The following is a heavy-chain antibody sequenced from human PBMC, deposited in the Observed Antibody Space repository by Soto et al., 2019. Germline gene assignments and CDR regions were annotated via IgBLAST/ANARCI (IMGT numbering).Heavy chain of an antibody. J-gene: IGHJ4*02. D-gene: IGHD2-15*01. CDR2: IIPILGIA. Sequence: ASVKGSCKASEGTFSSYTISSVRQAPGQGLEWMGRIIPILGIANYAQKFQGRVTITADKSTSTAYMELSSLRSEDTAVYYCARDLTPKGFDYWGQGTLVTVSS. V-gene: IGHV1-69*04. CDR1: EGTFSSYT. CDR3: ARDLTPKGFDY.